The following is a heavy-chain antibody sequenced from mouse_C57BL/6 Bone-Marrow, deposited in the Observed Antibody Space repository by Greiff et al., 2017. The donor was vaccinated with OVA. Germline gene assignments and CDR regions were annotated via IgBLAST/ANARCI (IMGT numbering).Heavy chain of an antibody. Sequence: VKLQQPGAELVMPGASVKLSCKASGYTFTSYWMHWVKQRPGQGLEWIGEIDPSDSYTNYNQKFKGKSTLTVDKSSSTAYMQLSSLTSEDSAVYYCARAAGYYFDYWGQGTTLTVSS. CDR1: GYTFTSYW. CDR2: IDPSDSYT. D-gene: IGHD6-1*01. J-gene: IGHJ2*01. CDR3: ARAAGYYFDY. V-gene: IGHV1-69*01.